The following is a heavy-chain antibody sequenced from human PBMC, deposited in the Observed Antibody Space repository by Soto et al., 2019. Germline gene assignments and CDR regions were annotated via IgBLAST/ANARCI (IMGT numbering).Heavy chain of an antibody. J-gene: IGHJ6*02. D-gene: IGHD2-2*02. CDR2: IKQDGGEK. CDR1: AFTFSSYW. Sequence: GGSLRLSCAASAFTFSSYWMSWVRQAPGKGLEWVANIKQDGGEKYYVDSVKGRFTISRDNAMNSPYLQMNSLRAEDTAVYYCARDLRYCSSSVCYRLADYYYYGMDVWGQGTTVTVSS. V-gene: IGHV3-7*03. CDR3: ARDLRYCSSSVCYRLADYYYYGMDV.